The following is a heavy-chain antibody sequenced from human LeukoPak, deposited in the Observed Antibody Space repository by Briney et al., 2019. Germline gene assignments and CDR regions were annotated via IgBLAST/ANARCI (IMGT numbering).Heavy chain of an antibody. Sequence: SETLSLTCTVSGYSISSGYYWGWIRQPPGKGLEWIGSIYHSGSTYYNPSLKSRGTLSVDASTNHFSLNIKSVTAADTAMYYCARGRRIVVLPGRGYFDLCGRGTLVTVSS. CDR2: IYHSGST. CDR1: GYSISSGYY. CDR3: ARGRRIVVLPGRGYFDL. J-gene: IGHJ2*01. D-gene: IGHD4/OR15-4a*01. V-gene: IGHV4-38-2*02.